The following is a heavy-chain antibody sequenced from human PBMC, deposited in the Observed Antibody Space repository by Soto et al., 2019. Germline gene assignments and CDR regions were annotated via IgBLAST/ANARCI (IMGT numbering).Heavy chain of an antibody. J-gene: IGHJ4*02. V-gene: IGHV1-46*01. CDR1: GYTFISYY. Sequence: ASVEVSCRASGYTFISYYIHWVRQAPGQGLGWMGVINPSDGSTSYAQKFQGRVTMTRDTSTSTVYMELSSLRSDDTAVYFCARLATVTPPYYFDFWGQGTLVTVSS. D-gene: IGHD4-17*01. CDR3: ARLATVTPPYYFDF. CDR2: INPSDGST.